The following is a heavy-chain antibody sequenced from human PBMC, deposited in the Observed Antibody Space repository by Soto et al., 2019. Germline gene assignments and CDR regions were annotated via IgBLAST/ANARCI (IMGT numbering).Heavy chain of an antibody. CDR2: IWHDGSKK. CDR1: GFTLSSYG. Sequence: QVQLVESGGGVVQPGRSLRLSCGASGFTLSSYGMHWVRQAPGKGLEWVAVIWHDGSKKYYADSVKGRFTISRDNSKNTLDLQMNNLRAEDTAVYYGARDRGSDDPIDYWGQGTLVTVSS. J-gene: IGHJ4*02. D-gene: IGHD2-21*01. V-gene: IGHV3-33*01. CDR3: ARDRGSDDPIDY.